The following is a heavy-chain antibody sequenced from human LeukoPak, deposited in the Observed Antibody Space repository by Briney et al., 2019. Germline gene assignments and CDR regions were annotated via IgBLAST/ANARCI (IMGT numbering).Heavy chain of an antibody. CDR3: ARISMVRGVITTKYYCGMDV. J-gene: IGHJ6*02. Sequence: SETLSLTCTVSGGSISSYYWSWIRQPAGKGLEWIGRIYTSGSTNYNPSLKSRVTMSVDTSENQFSLKLSSVTAADTAVYYCARISMVRGVITTKYYCGMDVWGQGTTVTVSS. V-gene: IGHV4-4*07. CDR1: GGSISSYY. CDR2: IYTSGST. D-gene: IGHD3-10*01.